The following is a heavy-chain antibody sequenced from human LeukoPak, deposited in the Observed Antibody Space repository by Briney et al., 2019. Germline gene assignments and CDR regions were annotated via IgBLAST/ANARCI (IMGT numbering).Heavy chain of an antibody. J-gene: IGHJ5*02. V-gene: IGHV4-4*07. CDR2: IFSSGYT. D-gene: IGHD2-15*01. CDR3: ARIVSDCSETRCSDTFDP. Sequence: SETLSLTCTVSGDSISSYYWSWIRQPAGKGLEWIGRIFSSGYTNYNPSLKSRVRMSVDTSKNQFSLRLSSVTAADTAVYYCARIVSDCSETRCSDTFDPWGQGTLVTASS. CDR1: GDSISSYY.